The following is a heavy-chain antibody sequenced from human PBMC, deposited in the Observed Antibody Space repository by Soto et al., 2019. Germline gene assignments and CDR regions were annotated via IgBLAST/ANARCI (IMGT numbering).Heavy chain of an antibody. D-gene: IGHD6-13*01. CDR1: GGSISSYC. CDR3: ARAQGLSSSSWYYFDY. J-gene: IGHJ4*02. V-gene: IGHV4-59*01. Sequence: PLETLSLTCTVSGGSISSYCWSWIRQPPGKGLEWIGYIYYSGSTNYNPSLKSRVTISVDTSKNQFSLKLSSVTAADTAVYHCARAQGLSSSSWYYFDYWGQGTLVTVSS. CDR2: IYYSGST.